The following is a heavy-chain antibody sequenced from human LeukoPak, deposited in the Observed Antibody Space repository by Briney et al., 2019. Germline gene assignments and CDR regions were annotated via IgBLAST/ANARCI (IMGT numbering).Heavy chain of an antibody. J-gene: IGHJ3*01. CDR2: IMGGGRVI. D-gene: IGHD3-16*01. V-gene: IGHV3-48*03. CDR1: EFTFSTYE. CDR3: WGTDKTGPETSDV. Sequence: TGGSLRLSCEASEFTFSTYEMNWVRQAPGKGLEWIAYIMGGGRVIYYKDSVKGRFIISRDNAKKSLFLQMNSLRVEDTAVYYCWGTDKTGPETSDVWGLGTMVTVSS.